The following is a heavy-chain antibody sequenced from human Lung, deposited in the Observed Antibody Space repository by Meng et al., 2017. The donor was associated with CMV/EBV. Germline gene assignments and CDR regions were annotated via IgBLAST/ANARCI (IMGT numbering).Heavy chain of an antibody. V-gene: IGHV3-73*01. CDR1: GFTFSGSA. CDR2: IKTKADNYAT. J-gene: IGHJ4*02. Sequence: GEXXKISCAASGFTFSGSAIHWVRQASGKGLEWVGRIKTKADNYATAYAASLKGRFTISRDDSQNTAYLQMNSLKTEDTAVYYCTRLTAADTSFDCWGRGTVVTVSS. CDR3: TRLTAADTSFDC. D-gene: IGHD6-13*01.